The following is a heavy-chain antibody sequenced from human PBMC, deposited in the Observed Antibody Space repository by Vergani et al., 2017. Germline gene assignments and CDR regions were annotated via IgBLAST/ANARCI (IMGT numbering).Heavy chain of an antibody. CDR3: ARGHYDILTGYYNVFDY. J-gene: IGHJ4*02. CDR1: GYTFTDFF. CDR2: INPTGSRR. D-gene: IGHD3-9*01. Sequence: LVQSGPEVKEPGASVKVSCLVSGYTFTDFFLAWVRQIPGERPEWMGWINPTGSRRYAEQFEGRVTMTTDTSIKTVFLEMTGLRSDDTAVYYCARGHYDILTGYYNVFDYWGQGTLVTVSS. V-gene: IGHV1-2*02.